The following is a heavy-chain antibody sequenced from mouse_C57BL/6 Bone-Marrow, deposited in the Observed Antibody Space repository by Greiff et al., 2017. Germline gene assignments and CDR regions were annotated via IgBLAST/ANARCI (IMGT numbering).Heavy chain of an antibody. V-gene: IGHV2-6-1*01. CDR1: GFSLTSYG. CDR3: ARHCGSSYWYFDV. D-gene: IGHD1-1*01. J-gene: IGHJ1*03. Sequence: VKLQESGPGLVAPSQSLSITCTVSGFSLTSYGVHWVRQPPGKGLEWLVVIWSDGSTTYNSALKSRLSISKDNSKSQVFLKMNSLQTDDTAMYYCARHCGSSYWYFDVWGTGTTVTVSS. CDR2: IWSDGST.